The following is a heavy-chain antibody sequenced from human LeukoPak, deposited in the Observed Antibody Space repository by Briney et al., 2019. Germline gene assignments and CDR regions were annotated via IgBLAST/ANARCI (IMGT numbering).Heavy chain of an antibody. CDR2: IYYSGST. CDR3: ASTRYYYDSSGLDY. D-gene: IGHD3-22*01. CDR1: GASFSSSTYY. J-gene: IGHJ4*02. Sequence: SETLSLTCTVSGASFSSSTYYWGWIRQPPGKGLEWIGSIYYSGSTYYNPSLKSRVTISVDTSKNQFSLKLSSVTAADTAVYYCASTRYYYDSSGLDYWGQGTLVTVSS. V-gene: IGHV4-39*07.